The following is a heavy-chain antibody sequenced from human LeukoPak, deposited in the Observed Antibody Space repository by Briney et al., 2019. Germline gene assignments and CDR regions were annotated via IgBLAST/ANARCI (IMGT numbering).Heavy chain of an antibody. J-gene: IGHJ4*02. CDR3: ARDRAGLRYFDWLLTVDY. Sequence: ASVKVSCKASGYTFTGYYMHWVRQAPGQGLEWMGWINPNSGGTNYAQKFQGRVTMTRDTSISTAYMELSRLRSDDTAVYYCARDRAGLRYFDWLLTVDYWGQGTLVTVSS. CDR1: GYTFTGYY. CDR2: INPNSGGT. D-gene: IGHD3-9*01. V-gene: IGHV1-2*02.